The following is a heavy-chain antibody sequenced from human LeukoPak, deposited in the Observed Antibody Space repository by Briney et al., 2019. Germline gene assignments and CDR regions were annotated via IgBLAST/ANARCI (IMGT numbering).Heavy chain of an antibody. D-gene: IGHD4-17*01. Sequence: SETLSLTCTVSGGSISSSSYYWGWIRQPPGKGLEWIGSIYYSGSTYYNPSLKSRVTISVDTSKNQFSLKLSSVTAVDTAVYYCAGDKQDEYGASRSDYWGQGTLVTVSS. CDR2: IYYSGST. J-gene: IGHJ4*02. CDR1: GGSISSSSYY. CDR3: AGDKQDEYGASRSDY. V-gene: IGHV4-39*07.